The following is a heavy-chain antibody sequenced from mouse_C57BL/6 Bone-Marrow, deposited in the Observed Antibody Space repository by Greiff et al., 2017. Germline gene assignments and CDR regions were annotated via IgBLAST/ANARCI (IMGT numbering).Heavy chain of an antibody. D-gene: IGHD1-1*01. V-gene: IGHV1-52*01. J-gene: IGHJ3*01. CDR1: GYTFTSYW. CDR2: IDPSDSET. Sequence: QVQLQQPGAELVRPGSSVKLSCKASGYTFTSYWMHWVKQRPIQGLEWIGNIDPSDSETHYNQKFKDKATLTVDKSSSTAYMQLSSLTSEDSAVYYCARGVYYYGRGFAYWGQGTLVTVSA. CDR3: ARGVYYYGRGFAY.